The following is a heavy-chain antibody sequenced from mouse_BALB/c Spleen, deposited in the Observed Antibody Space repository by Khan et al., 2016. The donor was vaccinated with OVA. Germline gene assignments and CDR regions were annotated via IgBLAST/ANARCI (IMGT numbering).Heavy chain of an antibody. V-gene: IGHV1S41*01. CDR2: IGPGSGNA. CDR3: ERENYYGRTCYAMDY. D-gene: IGHD1-1*01. CDR1: GYTFTSYW. J-gene: IGHJ4*01. Sequence: DLVKPGASVKLSCKASGYTFTSYWINWIKQRPGQGLEWIGRIGPGSGNAYYNEMFKGKATLTVATSSSTAYIQLSSLSSEDSGVYFCERENYYGRTCYAMDYWGQGTSVTVSS.